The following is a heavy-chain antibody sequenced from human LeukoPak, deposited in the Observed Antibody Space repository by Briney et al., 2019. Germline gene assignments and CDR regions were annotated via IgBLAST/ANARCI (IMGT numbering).Heavy chain of an antibody. Sequence: ASLTVSCTASGCTFSSYAISWVRQAPGQGLEWMGGIIPIFGTANYAQKFQGRVTITADESTSTAYMELSSLRSEDTAVYYCASPCPDLYSYGSLFYWGQGTLVTVSS. CDR1: GCTFSSYA. V-gene: IGHV1-69*13. D-gene: IGHD5-18*01. CDR3: ASPCPDLYSYGSLFY. CDR2: IIPIFGTA. J-gene: IGHJ4*02.